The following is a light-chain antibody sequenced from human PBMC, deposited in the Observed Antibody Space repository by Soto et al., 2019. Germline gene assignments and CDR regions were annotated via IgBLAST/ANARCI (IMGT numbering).Light chain of an antibody. J-gene: IGKJ4*01. CDR2: GAS. V-gene: IGKV3-20*01. CDR3: QQYGGSPLT. CDR1: QSVSSTY. Sequence: EIVLTQSPGTLSLSPGKRATLSCRASQSVSSTYLAWYQQKPGQAPRLLIYGASSRATGIPDRFSASGSGTDFTLTISRLEPEDFAVYYCQQYGGSPLTFGGGTKVEIK.